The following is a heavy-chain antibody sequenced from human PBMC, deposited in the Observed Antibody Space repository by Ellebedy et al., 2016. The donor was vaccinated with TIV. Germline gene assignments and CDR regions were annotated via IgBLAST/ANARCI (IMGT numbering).Heavy chain of an antibody. D-gene: IGHD2/OR15-2a*01. CDR2: ISAYNGDT. CDR3: ARGFYEKFDP. J-gene: IGHJ5*02. V-gene: IGHV1-18*04. CDR1: GYTFSSYG. Sequence: ASVKVSCKASGYTFSSYGISWVRQAPGQGLGWMGWISAYNGDTNYAQKFQGRVTMTTDTFASTAYLELRSLRSDDTAVYYCARGFYEKFDPWGQGTLVTVSS.